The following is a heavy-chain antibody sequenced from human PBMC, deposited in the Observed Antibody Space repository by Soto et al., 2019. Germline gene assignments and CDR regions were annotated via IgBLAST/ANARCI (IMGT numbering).Heavy chain of an antibody. V-gene: IGHV3-21*01. Sequence: RLSCAASGFTFSSYSMNWVRQAPGKGLEWVSSISSSSSYIYYADSVKGRFTISRDNAKNSLYLQMNSLRAEDTAVYYCARESNRLGGMDVWGQGTTVTASS. CDR3: ARESNRLGGMDV. CDR1: GFTFSSYS. J-gene: IGHJ6*02. CDR2: ISSSSSYI. D-gene: IGHD6-19*01.